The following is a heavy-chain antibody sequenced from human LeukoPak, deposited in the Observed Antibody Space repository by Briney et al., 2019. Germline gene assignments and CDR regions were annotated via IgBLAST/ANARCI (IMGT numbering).Heavy chain of an antibody. V-gene: IGHV3-23*01. CDR2: ISGSGGST. CDR3: AKNSYYYGSGSYTFDY. Sequence: PGGSVRHSCAASGFTFSSYAMSWVRQTPGKGLEWVSAISGSGGSTYYADSVKGRFTISRDNSKNTLYLQMNSLRAEDTAVYYCAKNSYYYGSGSYTFDYWGQGTLVTVSS. J-gene: IGHJ4*02. D-gene: IGHD3-10*01. CDR1: GFTFSSYA.